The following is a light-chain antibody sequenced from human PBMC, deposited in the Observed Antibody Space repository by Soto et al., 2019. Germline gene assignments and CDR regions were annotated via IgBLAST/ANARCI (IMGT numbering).Light chain of an antibody. CDR3: QQRHMWPIT. Sequence: EIVLTQSPATLSLSPGERATLSCRASQSVSSYLAWYQQKPGQAPRLLIYDASNRATGIPARFSGSGSGTDFTLTISSLEPEDSAVYYCQQRHMWPITFEQGTRREIK. CDR2: DAS. CDR1: QSVSSY. V-gene: IGKV3-11*01. J-gene: IGKJ5*01.